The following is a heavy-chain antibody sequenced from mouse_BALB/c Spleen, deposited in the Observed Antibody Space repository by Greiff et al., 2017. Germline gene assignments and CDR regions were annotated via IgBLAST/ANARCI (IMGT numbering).Heavy chain of an antibody. V-gene: IGHV5-6-5*01. J-gene: IGHJ3*01. CDR1: GFTFSSYA. Sequence: DVMLVESGGGLVKPGGSLKLSCAASGFTFSSYAMSWVRQTPEKRLEWVASISSGGSTYYPDSVKGRFTISRDNARNILYLQMSSLRSEDTAMYYCARGVTTRGFAYWGQGTLVTVSA. D-gene: IGHD2-3*01. CDR2: ISSGGST. CDR3: ARGVTTRGFAY.